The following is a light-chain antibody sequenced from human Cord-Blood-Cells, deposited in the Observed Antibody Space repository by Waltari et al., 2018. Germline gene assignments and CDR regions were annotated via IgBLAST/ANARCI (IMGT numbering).Light chain of an antibody. CDR1: SLRSSY. CDR3: NSRDSSGNSWV. J-gene: IGLJ3*02. V-gene: IGLV3-19*01. CDR2: GKN. Sequence: SSELTQDPAVSVALGPTVRITCQGDSLRSSYARWYQQKPGQAPVLVIYGKNNRPSGIPDRFSDSISGNTASWTITGAQAEDEADYSWNSRDSSGNSWVFGGGTKLTV.